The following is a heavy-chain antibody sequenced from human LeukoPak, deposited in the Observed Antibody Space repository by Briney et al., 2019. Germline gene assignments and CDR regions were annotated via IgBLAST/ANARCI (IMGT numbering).Heavy chain of an antibody. D-gene: IGHD3-10*01. CDR2: INHSGTT. V-gene: IGHV4-34*01. CDR1: GRSFSGYY. Sequence: PSETLSLTCAVYGRSFSGYYWSWIRQPPGKGLEWIGEINHSGTTNYNPSLKSRVTISGDSSKNQFTLKLSSVTAADTAVYYCARGFEGSGILKYSHLGFDPWGQGTLVTVSS. CDR3: ARGFEGSGILKYSHLGFDP. J-gene: IGHJ5*02.